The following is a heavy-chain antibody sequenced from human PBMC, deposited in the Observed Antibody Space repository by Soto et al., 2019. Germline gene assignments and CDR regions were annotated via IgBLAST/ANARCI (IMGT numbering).Heavy chain of an antibody. J-gene: IGHJ4*02. Sequence: QVQLVESGGGVVQPGRSLRLSCAASGFTFSSYAMHWVRQAPGKGLEWVAVISYDGSNKYYADSVKGRFTISRDNSKNTLYLQMNSLRAEDTAVYYCAETDGYSSGWYYFDYCGQGTLVTVSS. D-gene: IGHD6-19*01. V-gene: IGHV3-30-3*01. CDR3: AETDGYSSGWYYFDY. CDR2: ISYDGSNK. CDR1: GFTFSSYA.